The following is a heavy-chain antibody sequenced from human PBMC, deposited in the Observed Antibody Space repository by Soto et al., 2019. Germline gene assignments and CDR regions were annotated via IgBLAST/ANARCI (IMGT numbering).Heavy chain of an antibody. D-gene: IGHD3-3*01. CDR3: ASSYYDFWSGEFSGRAFDI. J-gene: IGHJ3*02. Sequence: PGESLKISCKGSGYSFTSYWIGWVRQMPGEGLEWMGIIYPGDSDTRYSPSFQGQVTISADKSISTAYLQWSSLKASDTAMYYCASSYYDFWSGEFSGRAFDIWGQGTMVTVSS. V-gene: IGHV5-51*01. CDR1: GYSFTSYW. CDR2: IYPGDSDT.